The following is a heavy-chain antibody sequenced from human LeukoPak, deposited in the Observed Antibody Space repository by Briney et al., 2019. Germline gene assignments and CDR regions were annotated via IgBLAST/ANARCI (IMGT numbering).Heavy chain of an antibody. CDR2: IKKDGSQK. V-gene: IGHV3-7*01. CDR1: GFTFSDKW. Sequence: GGSLRLSCVGSGFTFSDKWMSWVRQAPGKGPEWVASIKKDGSQKYYVDSVKGRFTISRDNSKDTLYLEMDTLRAEDTAAYYCARSYSYFYYGMDVWGQGTTVTVSS. J-gene: IGHJ6*02. CDR3: ARSYSYFYYGMDV.